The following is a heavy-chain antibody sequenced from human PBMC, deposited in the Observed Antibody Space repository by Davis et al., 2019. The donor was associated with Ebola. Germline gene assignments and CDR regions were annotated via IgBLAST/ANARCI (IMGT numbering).Heavy chain of an antibody. CDR3: ARGPETLYDILTGYYLNNWFDP. CDR1: SGSISSSSYY. Sequence: SETLSLTCTVSSGSISSSSYYWGWIRQPPGKGLEWIGYIYYSGSTNYNPSLKSRVTISVDTSKNQFSLKLSSVTAADTAVYYCARGPETLYDILTGYYLNNWFDPWGQGTLVTVSS. V-gene: IGHV4-61*05. J-gene: IGHJ5*02. CDR2: IYYSGST. D-gene: IGHD3-9*01.